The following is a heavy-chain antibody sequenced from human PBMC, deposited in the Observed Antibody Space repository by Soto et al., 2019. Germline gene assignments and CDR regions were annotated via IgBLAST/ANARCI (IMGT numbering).Heavy chain of an antibody. CDR1: EVTFASYD. CDR3: AKDLTTVTTRTGMDV. D-gene: IGHD4-17*01. Sequence: GGSLRLSCVASEVTFASYDMDWVRQAPGKGLEWVSLITSGGGGANYADSVKGRFTISRDNSKNTLYLQMNSLRAEDTAVYYCAKDLTTVTTRTGMDVWGQGTTVTVSS. CDR2: ITSGGGGA. V-gene: IGHV3-23*01. J-gene: IGHJ6*02.